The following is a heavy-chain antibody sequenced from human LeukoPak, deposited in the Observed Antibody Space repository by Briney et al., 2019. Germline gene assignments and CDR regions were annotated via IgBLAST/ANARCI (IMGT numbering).Heavy chain of an antibody. CDR1: GGSFSDNY. J-gene: IGHJ5*02. CDR2: VNYSVTS. CDR3: ARGYSSSHHHALT. D-gene: IGHD6-13*01. V-gene: IGHV4-34*01. Sequence: PSESLSLTCCVYGGSFSDNYCAWIRRPPGKGLEWIGDVNYSVTSNYNPSLKGRATLPVDTSKSQFSLKLSCVTAEDTAVYYCARGYSSSHHHALTWGQGTLVTVSS.